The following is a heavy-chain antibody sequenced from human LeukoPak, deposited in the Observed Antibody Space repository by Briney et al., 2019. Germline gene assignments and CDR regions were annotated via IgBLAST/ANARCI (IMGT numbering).Heavy chain of an antibody. CDR2: IRYDGSNK. CDR3: AKGRRWFGGYFDY. CDR1: GFTFSSYR. V-gene: IGHV3-30*02. Sequence: GGSLRLSCAASGFTFSSYRMHWVRQAPGKGLEWVAFIRYDGSNKYYADSVKGRFTISRDNSKNTLYLQMNSLRAEDTAVYYCAKGRRWFGGYFDYWGQGTLVTVSS. J-gene: IGHJ4*02. D-gene: IGHD3-10*01.